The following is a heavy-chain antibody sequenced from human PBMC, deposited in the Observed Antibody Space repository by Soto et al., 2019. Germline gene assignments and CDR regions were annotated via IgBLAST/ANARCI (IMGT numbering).Heavy chain of an antibody. Sequence: QVQLQESGPGLVKPSGTLSLTCAVSSGSLGSSNWCRLGRPPPGKGLEWVGEIYHSGSTNYNPSLKSRVTISVDKSKNQFSLKLSGVTAAGTAVYYCARATGGVVPPADEPGYFDYWGQGTLVTVSS. CDR1: SGSLGSSNW. CDR3: ARATGGVVPPADEPGYFDY. V-gene: IGHV4-4*02. CDR2: IYHSGST. J-gene: IGHJ4*02. D-gene: IGHD2-2*01.